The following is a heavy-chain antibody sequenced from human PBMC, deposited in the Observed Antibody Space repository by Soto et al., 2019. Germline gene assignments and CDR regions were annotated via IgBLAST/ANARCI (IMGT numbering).Heavy chain of an antibody. V-gene: IGHV1-46*01. D-gene: IGHD6-13*01. CDR2: INPSGGST. Sequence: GASVKVSCKASGYTFTSYYMHWVRQAPGQGLEWMGVINPSGGSTDYAQKSQGRVTMTRDTSTSTVYMELSSLRSEDTAVYYCARDRGRAAAGEYHYYGMDVWGQGTTVTV. CDR3: ARDRGRAAAGEYHYYGMDV. CDR1: GYTFTSYY. J-gene: IGHJ6*02.